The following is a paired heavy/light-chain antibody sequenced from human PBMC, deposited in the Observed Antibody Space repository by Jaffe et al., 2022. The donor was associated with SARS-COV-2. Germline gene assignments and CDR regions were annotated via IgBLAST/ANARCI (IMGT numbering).Heavy chain of an antibody. CDR3: ARHGGFGVRNPFDV. V-gene: IGHV4-39*01. CDR1: GGSISSSYYY. J-gene: IGHJ3*01. Sequence: QLQLQESGPGLVKASETLSLICSVSGGSISSSYYYWGWIRQPPGRGLEWIGTISYSGKPFYNPSLKGRVTISADESGTQFSLNLSSVSAADTSMYFCARHGGFGVRNPFDVWGQGTLVTVSS. CDR2: ISYSGKP. D-gene: IGHD3-3*01.
Light chain of an antibody. J-gene: IGKJ4*01. CDR3: QQYDNSPGLT. CDR2: GPS. V-gene: IGKV3-20*01. Sequence: EIVLTQSPGILFLSPGERATLSCRASQSLSGSHLAWYQQKPGQAPRLLIYGPSGRATGIPDRFSGSGSGTDFTLTISRLEPADFAVYYCQQYDNSPGLTFGTGTKVEIK. CDR1: QSLSGSH.